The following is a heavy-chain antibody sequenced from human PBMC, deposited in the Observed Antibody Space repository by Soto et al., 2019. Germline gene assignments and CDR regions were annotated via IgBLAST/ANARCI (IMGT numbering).Heavy chain of an antibody. D-gene: IGHD2-2*01. CDR3: VRSVPVTGNGFDI. CDR2: TYYRSKWYN. CDR1: WGGVSSNSAS. J-gene: IGHJ3*02. V-gene: IGHV6-1*01. Sequence: SQTLSLTCASSWGGVSSNSASWDWIRQSPSRGLEWLGRTYYRSKWYNDYAVSVKSRITITPDTSKNQFSLHLNSVTPEDTAVYYCVRSVPVTGNGFDIWGQGTMVTVS.